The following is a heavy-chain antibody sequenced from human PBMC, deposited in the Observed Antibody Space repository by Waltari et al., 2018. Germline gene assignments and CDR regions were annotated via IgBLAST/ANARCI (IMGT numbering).Heavy chain of an antibody. Sequence: EVQLVESGGGLVQPGRSLRLSCAASGFTFDDYAMHGVRQGPGKGLGWVSGISWNSGSIDYADSVKGRFTISRDNAKNSLYLQVNSLRAEDTALYYCAKAAYFDILTGYYDGWGQGTLVTVSS. V-gene: IGHV3-9*01. CDR2: ISWNSGSI. D-gene: IGHD3-9*01. J-gene: IGHJ4*02. CDR3: AKAAYFDILTGYYDG. CDR1: GFTFDDYA.